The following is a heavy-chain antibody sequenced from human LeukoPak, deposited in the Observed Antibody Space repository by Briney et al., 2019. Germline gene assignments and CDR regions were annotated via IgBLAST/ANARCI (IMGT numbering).Heavy chain of an antibody. CDR2: ISGSGGST. Sequence: GGSLRLSCAASGFTFSSYAMSWVRQAPGKGLEWVSAISGSGGSTYYADSVKGRFTISRDSAKNSLFLQMNSLRADDTAVYYCARDSTPPNYTSGKNDAFDIWGQGTLVTVSS. J-gene: IGHJ3*02. CDR1: GFTFSSYA. D-gene: IGHD3-10*01. CDR3: ARDSTPPNYTSGKNDAFDI. V-gene: IGHV3-23*01.